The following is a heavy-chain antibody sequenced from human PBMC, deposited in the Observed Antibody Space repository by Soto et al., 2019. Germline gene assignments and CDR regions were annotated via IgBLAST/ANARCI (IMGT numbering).Heavy chain of an antibody. Sequence: QVQLQESGPGLVKPSETLSLTCAVSGDSISSYYCMWIRQPPGKGLESIGYLYYGRSANYNPSLRMRVTWSVDTSTNQCSLTLSSMTAADTAVYYCALRSMAVVPEYWGQGTLVTVSS. CDR2: LYYGRSA. CDR1: GDSISSYY. J-gene: IGHJ4*02. CDR3: ALRSMAVVPEY. D-gene: IGHD3-22*01. V-gene: IGHV4-59*01.